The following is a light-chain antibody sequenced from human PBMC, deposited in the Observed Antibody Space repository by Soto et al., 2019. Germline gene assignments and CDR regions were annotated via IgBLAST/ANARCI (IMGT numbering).Light chain of an antibody. Sequence: DVQMTQSPSSLSASVGDRVTITCRPSQSISSYLNWYQQKPGKAPKLLIYAASSLQSGVPSRFSGSGSGTDFTLTISSLQPEDFATYYCQQSYSTLMWTSCQGAKADIK. J-gene: IGKJ1*01. V-gene: IGKV1-39*01. CDR1: QSISSY. CDR3: QQSYSTLMWT. CDR2: AAS.